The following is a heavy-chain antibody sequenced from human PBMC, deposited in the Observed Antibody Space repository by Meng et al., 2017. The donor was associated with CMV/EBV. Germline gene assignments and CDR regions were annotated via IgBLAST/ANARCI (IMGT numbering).Heavy chain of an antibody. Sequence: CAASGFTFSSYAMSWVRQAPGKGLEWVAMISYDAKNTYYADSVKGRFTISRDNYKDTLSLQMNGLRADDTAVYYCAKDRSTTWSFDHWGPGPLVTVSS. J-gene: IGHJ4*02. D-gene: IGHD1-1*01. CDR1: GFTFSSYA. CDR3: AKDRSTTWSFDH. V-gene: IGHV3-30*18. CDR2: ISYDAKNT.